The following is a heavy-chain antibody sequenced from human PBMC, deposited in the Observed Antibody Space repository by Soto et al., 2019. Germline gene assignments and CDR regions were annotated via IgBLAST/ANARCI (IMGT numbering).Heavy chain of an antibody. CDR1: EGTFSSYS. J-gene: IGHJ4*02. CDR2: IIPLLRTV. V-gene: IGHV1-69*06. CDR3: ARDSYPLAYFFDY. Sequence: QEELVQSGPEVKKPGSSVNVSCKASEGTFSSYSITWVRQAPGQRLEWMGEIIPLLRTVNYAQKFKGRVTITGDRSTSTVYMGLSSLRSDDTAVYYCARDSYPLAYFFDYWGQGTLVSVSS.